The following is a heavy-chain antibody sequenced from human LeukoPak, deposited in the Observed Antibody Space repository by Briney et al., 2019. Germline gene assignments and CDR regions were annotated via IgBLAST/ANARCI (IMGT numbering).Heavy chain of an antibody. J-gene: IGHJ3*02. D-gene: IGHD2/OR15-2a*01. CDR3: ATGNMRAAFDI. V-gene: IGHV1-8*02. CDR1: GNTFTSYE. CDR2: MNPNSGNS. Sequence: ASVKVSCKASGNTFTSYEINWVRQATGQGLEWMGWMNPNSGNSGYAQKFQGRVTMTEDTSTDTAYMELSSLRSEDTAVYYCATGNMRAAFDIWGQGTMVTVSS.